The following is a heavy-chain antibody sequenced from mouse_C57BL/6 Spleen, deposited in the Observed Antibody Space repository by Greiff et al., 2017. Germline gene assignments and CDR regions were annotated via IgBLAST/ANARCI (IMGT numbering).Heavy chain of an antibody. D-gene: IGHD1-1*01. Sequence: VQLQESGAELVRPGASVTLSCKASGYTFTDYEMHWVKQTPVHGLEWIGAIDPETGGTAYNQKFKGKAILTADKSSSTAYMELRSLTSEDSAVYYCTRDYGSSWGSWFAYWGQGTLVTVSA. CDR3: TRDYGSSWGSWFAY. J-gene: IGHJ3*01. CDR2: IDPETGGT. CDR1: GYTFTDYE. V-gene: IGHV1-15*01.